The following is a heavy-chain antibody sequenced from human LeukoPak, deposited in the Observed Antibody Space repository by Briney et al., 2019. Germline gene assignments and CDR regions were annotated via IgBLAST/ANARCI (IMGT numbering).Heavy chain of an antibody. CDR3: ARESSGYFY. CDR1: GFNFSSYS. V-gene: IGHV3-21*01. D-gene: IGHD3-22*01. CDR2: ISSSSSFR. J-gene: IGHJ4*02. Sequence: GGSLRHSCAASGFNFSSYSMNWVRQAPGKGLEWVSSISSSSSFRYYADSVKGRFTISRDNAKNSLYLQMNSLRAEDTAVYYCARESSGYFYWGQGTLVTVSS.